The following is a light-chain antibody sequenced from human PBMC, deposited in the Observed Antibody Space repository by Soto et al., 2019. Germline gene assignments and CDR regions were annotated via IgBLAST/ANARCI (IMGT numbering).Light chain of an antibody. CDR2: EGS. CDR3: CSYAGTSTYV. V-gene: IGLV2-23*01. Sequence: QSALTQPASVSGSPGQSITISCTGTSSDVGSYTLVSWYQQHPGKAPKLMIFEGSKRPSGVSNRFSGSKSGNTASLTISGLQAEDEADYYCCSYAGTSTYVFGTGTKVTVI. CDR1: SSDVGSYTL. J-gene: IGLJ1*01.